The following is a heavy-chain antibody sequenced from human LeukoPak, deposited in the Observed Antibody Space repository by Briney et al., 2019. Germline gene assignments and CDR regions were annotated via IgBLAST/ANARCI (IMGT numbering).Heavy chain of an antibody. D-gene: IGHD5-12*01. CDR3: AKDLIVATISPYYYYYGMDV. CDR2: ISYDGSNK. V-gene: IGHV3-30*18. J-gene: IGHJ6*02. Sequence: PGGSLRLSCAASGFTFSSYGMHWVRQAPGKGLEWVAVISYDGSNKYYADSVKGRFTISRDNSKNTLYLQMNSLRAEDTAVYYCAKDLIVATISPYYYYYGMDVWGQGTTVTVSS. CDR1: GFTFSSYG.